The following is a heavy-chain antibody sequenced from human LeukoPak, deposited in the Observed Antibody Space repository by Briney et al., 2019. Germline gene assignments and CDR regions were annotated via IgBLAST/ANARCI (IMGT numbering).Heavy chain of an antibody. J-gene: IGHJ4*02. CDR1: GGSISSSSYY. Sequence: SETLSLTCTVSGGSISSSSYYWGWIRQPPGKGLEWIGTIHYSGRTYYNPSLESRVTISVDTSKNQFSLKLNSLTAAETAVYYCARQYGSGSSYTPVVDLWGQGTLVTVSS. D-gene: IGHD3-10*01. V-gene: IGHV4-39*01. CDR2: IHYSGRT. CDR3: ARQYGSGSSYTPVVDL.